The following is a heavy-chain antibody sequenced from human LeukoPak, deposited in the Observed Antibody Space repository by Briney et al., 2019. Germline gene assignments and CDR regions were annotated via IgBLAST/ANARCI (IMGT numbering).Heavy chain of an antibody. CDR2: IYYSGST. J-gene: IGHJ5*02. CDR3: ARDNAGSGWFDP. CDR1: GGSVSSSSYY. Sequence: SETLSPTCTVSGGSVSSSSYYWGWIRQPPGKGLEWIGSIYYSGSTYYNPSLKSRVTLSIDTSKNQFSLKLSSVTAADTAVYYCARDNAGSGWFDPWGQGTLVTVSS. D-gene: IGHD6-13*01. V-gene: IGHV4-39*07.